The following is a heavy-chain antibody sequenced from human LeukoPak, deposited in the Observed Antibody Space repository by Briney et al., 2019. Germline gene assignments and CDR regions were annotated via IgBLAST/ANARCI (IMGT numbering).Heavy chain of an antibody. Sequence: PSETLSLTCSVSGGSIGSYYWSWIRQPPGKGLEWIGYIYYSGNSNYNPSLKSRVTISVDASKNQFSLKLRSVTAADTAVYYCARETSQKGAHYMDVWGKGTTVTISS. D-gene: IGHD3-16*01. V-gene: IGHV4-59*01. CDR2: IYYSGNS. CDR1: GGSIGSYY. CDR3: ARETSQKGAHYMDV. J-gene: IGHJ6*03.